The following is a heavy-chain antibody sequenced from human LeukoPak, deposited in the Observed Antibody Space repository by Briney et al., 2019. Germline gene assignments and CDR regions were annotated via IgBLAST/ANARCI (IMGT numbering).Heavy chain of an antibody. CDR2: IRYDESTK. D-gene: IGHD4-23*01. Sequence: GGSLRLSCAASGFTFSSYSMNWVRQAPGKGLEWVAFIRYDESTKFYADSVKGRFTISRDNSKTTLFLQMNSLRAEDTAVYYCAKDLPTPYFDYWGQGTLVTVSS. CDR3: AKDLPTPYFDY. CDR1: GFTFSSYS. V-gene: IGHV3-30*02. J-gene: IGHJ4*02.